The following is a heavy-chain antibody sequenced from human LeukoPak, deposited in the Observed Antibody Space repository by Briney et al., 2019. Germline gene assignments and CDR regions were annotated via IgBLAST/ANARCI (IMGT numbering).Heavy chain of an antibody. Sequence: PGGSLRLSCAASGISVTKNYISWVRQAPGKRLEWLSYIYNGRSTYYADSVKGRFTISTDTSKNTLYLQMNSLRPEDTAVYYCAQTSGMGPAFDIWGQGTMVTVSS. CDR2: IYNGRST. J-gene: IGHJ3*02. CDR3: AQTSGMGPAFDI. D-gene: IGHD3-16*01. CDR1: GISVTKNY. V-gene: IGHV3-66*02.